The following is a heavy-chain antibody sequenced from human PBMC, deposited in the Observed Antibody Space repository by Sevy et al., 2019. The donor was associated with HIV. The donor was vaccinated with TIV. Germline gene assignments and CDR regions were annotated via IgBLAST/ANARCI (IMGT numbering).Heavy chain of an antibody. J-gene: IGHJ4*02. D-gene: IGHD3-22*01. V-gene: IGHV3-7*01. CDR2: IKQDGSDK. Sequence: GGSLRLSCAASGFTFSMYWMSWVRQAPGKGLEWVANIKQDGSDKYYVDSVKGRFTISRDNAKNSLYLQMNSLRTEDTAVYYWARHQGMYFYDSSGYYDYWGQGTLVTVSS. CDR1: GFTFSMYW. CDR3: ARHQGMYFYDSSGYYDY.